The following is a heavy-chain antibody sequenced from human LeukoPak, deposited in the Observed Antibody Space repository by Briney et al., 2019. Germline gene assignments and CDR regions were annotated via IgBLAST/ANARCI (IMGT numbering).Heavy chain of an antibody. J-gene: IGHJ5*02. V-gene: IGHV3-21*01. Sequence: GGSLRLSCAASGFTFSSYSMNWVRQAPGKGLEWVSSISTSSTYIYYADLAKGRFTISRDNSKNTLYLQMNSLGAEDTAVYYCARQAAGDYLFDPGGEGTLVTVS. CDR1: GFTFSSYS. CDR2: ISTSSTYI. CDR3: ARQAAGDYLFDP. D-gene: IGHD4-17*01.